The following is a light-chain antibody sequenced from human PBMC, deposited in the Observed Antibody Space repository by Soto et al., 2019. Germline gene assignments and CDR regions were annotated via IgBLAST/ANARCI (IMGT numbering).Light chain of an antibody. J-gene: IGKJ2*01. CDR2: AVS. CDR1: QSVGGRY. Sequence: IVLTQSPGTLSLSPGESATLSCRAIQSVGGRYLAWYQQQPGQAPRLLIYAVSARATGIPDRFSGGGSGTDFTLTISRLEPEDSALDYCQLYGGSPLYTFGQGTKLEIK. CDR3: QLYGGSPLYT. V-gene: IGKV3-20*01.